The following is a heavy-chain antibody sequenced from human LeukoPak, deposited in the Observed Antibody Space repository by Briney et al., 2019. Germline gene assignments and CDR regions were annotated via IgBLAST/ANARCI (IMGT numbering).Heavy chain of an antibody. CDR3: ASRPAPSLGPLDY. V-gene: IGHV3-23*01. CDR1: GFTFSSYA. D-gene: IGHD2-2*01. CDR2: ISGSGGST. J-gene: IGHJ4*02. Sequence: GGSLRLSCAASGFTFSSYAMSWVRQAPGKGLEWVSAISGSGGSTYYADSVKGRFTVSRDNSKNTLYLQMNNLRVDDTAIYYCASRPAPSLGPLDYWGQGTLVTVSS.